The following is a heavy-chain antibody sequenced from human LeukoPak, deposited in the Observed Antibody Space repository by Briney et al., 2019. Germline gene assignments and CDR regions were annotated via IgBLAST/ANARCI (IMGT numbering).Heavy chain of an antibody. CDR1: GCRFTTYW. CDR3: ARPLPGAHSGSYYFDF. V-gene: IGHV5-51*01. D-gene: IGHD1-26*01. CDR2: IYPRDSET. Sequence: GGALRISCKGSGCRFTTYWIAWWRQKPGKGLEWMGVIYPRDSETKYSPSFQGQVTFSVDKSFSTAYLQWHSLEASDTAMYYCARPLPGAHSGSYYFDFWGQGTLVAVSS. J-gene: IGHJ4*02.